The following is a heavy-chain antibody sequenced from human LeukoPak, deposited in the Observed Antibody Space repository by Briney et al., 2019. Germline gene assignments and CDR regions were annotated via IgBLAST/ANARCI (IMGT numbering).Heavy chain of an antibody. CDR3: ARFTYGSGETYYYGMDV. V-gene: IGHV1-2*02. J-gene: IGHJ6*02. D-gene: IGHD3-10*01. CDR2: INHNRGGT. Sequence: DSLTVSCTASGYTFTGYYMHWVRQPPGQGLEWMGWINHNRGGTNYAQKFQGRVTMTRDTSISTAYMELSRLRSDDTAVYYCARFTYGSGETYYYGMDVWGQGTTVTVSS. CDR1: GYTFTGYY.